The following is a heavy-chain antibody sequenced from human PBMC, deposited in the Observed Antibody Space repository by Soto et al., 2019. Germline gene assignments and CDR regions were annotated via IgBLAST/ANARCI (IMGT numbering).Heavy chain of an antibody. CDR1: GLSLTTSGEG. CDR3: EHSRNKAIL. Sequence: QITLKESGPTLVKPTQTLTLTCTFSGLSLTTSGEGVGWIRQPPGKALEWLALIYWDDDKRYNPSLKSRLTITKDTSKNQVVLTMTNMDPVDTATYYCEHSRNKAILWGQGTLVTVSS. V-gene: IGHV2-5*02. J-gene: IGHJ4*02. CDR2: IYWDDDK.